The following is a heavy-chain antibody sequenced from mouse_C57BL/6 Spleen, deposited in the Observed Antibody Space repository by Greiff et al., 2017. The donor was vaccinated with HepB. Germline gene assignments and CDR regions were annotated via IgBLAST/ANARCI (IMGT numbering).Heavy chain of an antibody. J-gene: IGHJ3*01. CDR1: GYTFTDYY. CDR3: AIFYYDGGFAY. D-gene: IGHD1-1*01. CDR2: IFPGSGST. Sequence: QVQLQQSGPELVKPGASVKISCKASGYTFTDYYINWVKQRPGQGLEWIGWIFPGSGSTYYNEKFKGKATLTVDTSSSTAYMLLSSLTSEDSAVYFCAIFYYDGGFAYWGQGTLVTVSA. V-gene: IGHV1-75*01.